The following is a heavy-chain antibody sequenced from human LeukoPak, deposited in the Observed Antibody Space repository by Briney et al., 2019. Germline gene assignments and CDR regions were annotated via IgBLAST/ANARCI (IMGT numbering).Heavy chain of an antibody. V-gene: IGHV1-69*05. CDR2: IIPIFGTA. Sequence: SVKVSCKASGGTFSSYAISWVRQAPGQGLEWMGGIIPIFGTANYAQKFQGRVTITTDESTSTAYMELSSLRSEDTAVYYCARGDLGHYYDSSGYYSWFDPWGQGTLVTVSS. D-gene: IGHD3-22*01. CDR3: ARGDLGHYYDSSGYYSWFDP. J-gene: IGHJ5*02. CDR1: GGTFSSYA.